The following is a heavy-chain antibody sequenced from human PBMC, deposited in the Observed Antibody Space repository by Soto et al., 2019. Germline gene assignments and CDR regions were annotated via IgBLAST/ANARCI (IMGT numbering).Heavy chain of an antibody. CDR2: ISYDGSNK. Sequence: GGSLRLSCAASGFTFSSYAMHWVRQAPGKGLEWVAVISYDGSNKYYADSVKVRFTISRDNSKNTMYLQMNSLRAEDTAVYYCARDAMIVVASGAFDIWGQGTMVTVSS. CDR3: ARDAMIVVASGAFDI. D-gene: IGHD3-22*01. J-gene: IGHJ3*02. CDR1: GFTFSSYA. V-gene: IGHV3-30-3*01.